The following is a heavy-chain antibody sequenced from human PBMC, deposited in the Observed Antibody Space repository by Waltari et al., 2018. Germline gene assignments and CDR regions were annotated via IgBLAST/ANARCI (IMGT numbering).Heavy chain of an antibody. CDR2: IYTSGST. V-gene: IGHV4-61*09. CDR3: ARAGNHIPDY. D-gene: IGHD1-26*01. CDR1: GGSISSGSYY. J-gene: IGHJ4*02. Sequence: QVQLQESGPGLVKPSQTLSLTCTVSGGSISSGSYYWSWIRQPAGKGLEWIGYIYTSGSTNYNPSLKSRVTISVDTSKNQFSLKLSSVTAADTAVYYCARAGNHIPDYWGQGTLVTVSS.